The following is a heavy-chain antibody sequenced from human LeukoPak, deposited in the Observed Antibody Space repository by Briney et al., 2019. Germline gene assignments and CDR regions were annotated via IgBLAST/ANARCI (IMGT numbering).Heavy chain of an antibody. J-gene: IGHJ6*03. CDR3: ARVGAIQLPESKYYYYYMDV. V-gene: IGHV1-2*02. CDR2: INPNSGGT. Sequence: GASVKVSCKPSGYTFTGYYIQWVRQAPGQGLEWMGWINPNSGGTNYAQKFQGRVTMTRDTSIGTAYMDLSRLKSDDTAVYYCARVGAIQLPESKYYYYYMDVWGKGTTVTISS. D-gene: IGHD5-18*01. CDR1: GYTFTGYY.